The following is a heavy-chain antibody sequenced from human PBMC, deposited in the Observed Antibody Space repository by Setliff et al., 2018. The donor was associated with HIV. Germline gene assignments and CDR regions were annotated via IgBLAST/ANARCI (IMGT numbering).Heavy chain of an antibody. CDR3: AMSPYSSGLFDY. CDR2: IRNDGSDK. CDR1: GSTFSSFG. J-gene: IGHJ4*02. D-gene: IGHD6-19*01. V-gene: IGHV3-30*02. Sequence: PWGSLRLSCAASGSTFSSFGMHWVRQAPGKGLEWVSFIRNDGSDKHYVDSVKGRFTVSRDNSKNTLYLQMNSLRAEDTAVYYCAMSPYSSGLFDYWGQGTLVTVSS.